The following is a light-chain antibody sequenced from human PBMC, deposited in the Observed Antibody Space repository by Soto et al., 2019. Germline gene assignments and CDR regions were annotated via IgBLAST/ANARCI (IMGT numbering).Light chain of an antibody. CDR3: QQSYSTPH. CDR2: GAS. J-gene: IGKJ5*01. CDR1: QSVSSSY. Sequence: EIVLTQSPATLSLSPGERATLSCRASQSVSSSYLAWYQQKPGQAPRLLIYGASSRATGVPDRFSGSGSGTDFTLTISSLQPEDFATYYCQQSYSTPHFGQGTRLENK. V-gene: IGKV3D-20*02.